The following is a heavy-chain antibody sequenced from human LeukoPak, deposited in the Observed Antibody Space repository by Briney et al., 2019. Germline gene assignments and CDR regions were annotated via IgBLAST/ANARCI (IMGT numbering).Heavy chain of an antibody. CDR1: GFTFSSYS. CDR2: FSSSSTI. CDR3: ARESNDYGFDY. V-gene: IGHV3-48*04. J-gene: IGHJ4*02. D-gene: IGHD4-17*01. Sequence: GGSLRLSCAASGFTFSSYSMNWVRQAPGKGLEWVSYFSSSSTIYYADSVKGRFTISRDNAKNSLYLQMNSLRAEDTAVYYCARESNDYGFDYWGQGTLVTVSS.